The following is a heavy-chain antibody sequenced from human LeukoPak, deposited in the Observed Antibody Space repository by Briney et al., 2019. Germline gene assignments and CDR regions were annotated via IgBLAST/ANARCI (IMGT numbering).Heavy chain of an antibody. V-gene: IGHV4-34*01. CDR1: GGSFSGYY. Sequence: PSETLSLTCAVYGGSFSGYYWSWIRQPPGKGLEWIGEINHSGSTNYNPSLKSRVTISVDTSKNQFSLKLSSVTAADTAVYYCARSAGGAAAGSRMMGHLPFDYWGQGTLVTVPS. CDR2: INHSGST. D-gene: IGHD6-13*01. CDR3: ARSAGGAAAGSRMMGHLPFDY. J-gene: IGHJ4*02.